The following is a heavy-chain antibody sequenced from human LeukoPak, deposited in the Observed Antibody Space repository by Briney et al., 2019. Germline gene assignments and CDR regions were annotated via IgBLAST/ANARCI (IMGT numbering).Heavy chain of an antibody. V-gene: IGHV1-18*01. CDR2: ISAYSGNT. D-gene: IGHD6-19*01. J-gene: IGHJ4*02. CDR3: ARDRAEAGTSLSY. CDR1: GYTFTSYG. Sequence: GASVKVSCKASGYTFTSYGISWVRQAPGQGLEWMGWISAYSGNTNYAQKFQGRVTMTTATSTSTAYMELRSLRSDDTAVYYCARDRAEAGTSLSYWGQGTLVTVSS.